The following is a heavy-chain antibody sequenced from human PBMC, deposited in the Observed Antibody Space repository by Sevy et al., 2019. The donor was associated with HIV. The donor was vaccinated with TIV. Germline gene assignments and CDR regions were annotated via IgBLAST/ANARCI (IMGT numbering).Heavy chain of an antibody. Sequence: ASVKVSCKASGGTFSSYAISWVRQAPGQGLEWMGGIIPIFGTANYAQKFQGRVTITADESTSTAYMELSSLRSEDTAVYYCAATYYYDSSGYYHYYYYSMDVWGQGTTVTVSS. V-gene: IGHV1-69*13. D-gene: IGHD3-22*01. CDR2: IIPIFGTA. J-gene: IGHJ6*02. CDR1: GGTFSSYA. CDR3: AATYYYDSSGYYHYYYYSMDV.